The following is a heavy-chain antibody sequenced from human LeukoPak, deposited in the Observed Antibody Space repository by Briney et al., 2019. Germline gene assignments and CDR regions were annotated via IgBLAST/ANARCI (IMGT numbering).Heavy chain of an antibody. CDR1: GGSFSGYY. D-gene: IGHD1-26*01. J-gene: IGHJ4*02. CDR3: AKSGGYGLIDY. Sequence: SETLSLTCAVYGGSFSGYYWSWIRQPPGKGLEWIGSIYSSGSTYYNASLQSRVTISIETSKNQISLRLNSVTAADTAMYYCAKSGGYGLIDYWGQGTLVTVSS. CDR2: IYSSGST. V-gene: IGHV4-34*01.